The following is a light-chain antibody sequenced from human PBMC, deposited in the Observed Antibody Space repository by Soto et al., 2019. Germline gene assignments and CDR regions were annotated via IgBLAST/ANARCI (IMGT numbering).Light chain of an antibody. Sequence: DIQMTQSPSSVSASVGDRVTITCRASQDINKWLAWYQQKPGLAPNLVIYTASRLHGGGPSRFSGSASGTEFTLTISSLHPDDFATYYCQQYNSYSPTFGQGTKLEIK. CDR3: QQYNSYSPT. J-gene: IGKJ2*01. V-gene: IGKV1D-16*01. CDR1: QDINKW. CDR2: TAS.